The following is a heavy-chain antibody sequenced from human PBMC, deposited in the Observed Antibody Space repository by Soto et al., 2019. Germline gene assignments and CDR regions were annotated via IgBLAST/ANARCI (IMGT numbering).Heavy chain of an antibody. D-gene: IGHD6-13*01. Sequence: ASVKVSCKVSGYTLTELSMHWVRQAPGKGLEWMGGFDPEDGETIYAQKFQGRVTMTEDTSTDTAYMELSSLRSEDTAVYYCATDIAAAGTANYWGQGTLVTVS. CDR3: ATDIAAAGTANY. CDR2: FDPEDGET. V-gene: IGHV1-24*01. J-gene: IGHJ4*02. CDR1: GYTLTELS.